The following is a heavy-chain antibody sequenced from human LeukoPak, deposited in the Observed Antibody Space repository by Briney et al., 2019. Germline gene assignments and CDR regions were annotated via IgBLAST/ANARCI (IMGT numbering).Heavy chain of an antibody. CDR3: ARTQTTSGSFSFDY. J-gene: IGHJ4*02. Sequence: ASVKVSCNASGYVFISYGISWVRQAPGQGLEWMGWISGYNGETNYAQKLQGRVTMTTDTSTTTAYMELRSLRSDDTAVYYCARTQTTSGSFSFDYWGQGTLVTVSS. CDR1: GYVFISYG. V-gene: IGHV1-18*01. CDR2: ISGYNGET. D-gene: IGHD1-26*01.